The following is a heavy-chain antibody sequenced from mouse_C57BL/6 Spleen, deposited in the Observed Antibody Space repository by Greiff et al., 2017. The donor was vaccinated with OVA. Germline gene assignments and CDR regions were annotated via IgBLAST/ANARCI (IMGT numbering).Heavy chain of an antibody. CDR2: IYPSDSET. CDR1: GYTFTSYW. CDR3: ARGYDYDESPWFAY. V-gene: IGHV1-61*01. D-gene: IGHD2-4*01. J-gene: IGHJ3*01. Sequence: QVQLQQPGAELVRPGSSVKLSCKASGYTFTSYWMDWVKQRPGQGLEWIGNIYPSDSETHYNQKFKDKATLTVDKSSSTAYMQLSSLTSEDSAVYYCARGYDYDESPWFAYWGQGTLVTVSA.